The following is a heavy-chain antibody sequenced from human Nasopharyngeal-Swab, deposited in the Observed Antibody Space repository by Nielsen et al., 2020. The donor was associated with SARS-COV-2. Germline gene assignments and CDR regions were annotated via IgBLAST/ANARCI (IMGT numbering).Heavy chain of an antibody. CDR2: INPHSGDT. Sequence: ASVKVSCKASGYTFTDYYMHWVRQAPGEGLEYMGRINPHSGDTNFAQKFQGRVTVNRDTSINTAYMELSSLRFDDTAVYYCARDDGDVPGMTGSGPPGGYWGQGTLVTVSS. D-gene: IGHD1-14*01. J-gene: IGHJ4*02. CDR1: GYTFTDYY. CDR3: ARDDGDVPGMTGSGPPGGY. V-gene: IGHV1-2*06.